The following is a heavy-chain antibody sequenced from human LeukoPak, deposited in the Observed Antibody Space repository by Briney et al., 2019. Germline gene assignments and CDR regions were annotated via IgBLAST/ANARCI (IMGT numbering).Heavy chain of an antibody. J-gene: IGHJ4*02. CDR2: ISGSGGST. Sequence: GGSLRLSCAASGFSFSNSWMSWVRQAPGKGLEWVSAISGSGGSTYYADSVKGRFTISRDNSKNTLYLQMNSLRAEDTAVYYCAKSGYSYGYFDYWGQGTLVTVSS. D-gene: IGHD5-18*01. V-gene: IGHV3-23*01. CDR3: AKSGYSYGYFDY. CDR1: GFSFSNSW.